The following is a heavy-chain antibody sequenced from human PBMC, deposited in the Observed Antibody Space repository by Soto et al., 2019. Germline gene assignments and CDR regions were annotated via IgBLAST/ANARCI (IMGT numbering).Heavy chain of an antibody. V-gene: IGHV4-30-4*01. D-gene: IGHD3-16*01. CDR3: AREGGESSDGLYYFDY. CDR2: IYYSGNA. J-gene: IGHJ4*02. Sequence: SETLSLTCTVSGGSTSSDNYWSWIRQPPGKGLEWIGHIYYSGNADYNPSLKSRLAISIDTSKNQFSLKLSSVTAADTAVYFCAREGGESSDGLYYFDYWGQGTLVTVSS. CDR1: GGSTSSDNY.